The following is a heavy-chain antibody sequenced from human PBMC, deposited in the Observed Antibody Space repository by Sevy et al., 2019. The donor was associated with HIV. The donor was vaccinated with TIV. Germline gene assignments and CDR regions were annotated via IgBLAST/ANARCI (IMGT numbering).Heavy chain of an antibody. J-gene: IGHJ6*02. CDR1: GFTFSSYS. CDR2: ISSSSSYI. CDR3: ARDGKDVATFVGMDV. Sequence: GGSLRLSCAASGFTFSSYSMNWVRQAPGKGLEWVSSISSSSSYIYYADSVKGRFTISRDNAKNSLYLEMNSLRAEDTAVYYCARDGKDVATFVGMDVWGQGTTVTVSS. D-gene: IGHD3-10*02. V-gene: IGHV3-21*01.